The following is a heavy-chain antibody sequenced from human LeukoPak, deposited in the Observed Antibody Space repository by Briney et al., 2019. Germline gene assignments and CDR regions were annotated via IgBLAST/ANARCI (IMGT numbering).Heavy chain of an antibody. J-gene: IGHJ4*02. CDR3: AKDYGAAAGLIDY. CDR1: GFTFSSYG. D-gene: IGHD6-13*01. CDR2: ISYDGSNK. V-gene: IGHV3-30*18. Sequence: GGSLRLSCAASGFTFSSYGTHWVRQVPGKGLEWVAVISYDGSNKYYADSVKGRFTISRDSSKNTLYLQMNSLRAEDTAVYYCAKDYGAAAGLIDYWGQGTLVTVSS.